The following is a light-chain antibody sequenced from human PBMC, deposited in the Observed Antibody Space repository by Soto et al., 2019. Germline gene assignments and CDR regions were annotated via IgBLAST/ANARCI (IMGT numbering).Light chain of an antibody. CDR1: QSISSW. CDR2: KAS. V-gene: IGKV1-5*03. Sequence: DIQMTQSPSTLSASVGDRVTITCRASQSISSWLAWYQQKPGNAPTLLIYKASSLESGVPSRFSGSGSGTEFTLTISSLQPDDFATYYCQQYNSYWPFGQGTKV. J-gene: IGKJ1*01. CDR3: QQYNSYWP.